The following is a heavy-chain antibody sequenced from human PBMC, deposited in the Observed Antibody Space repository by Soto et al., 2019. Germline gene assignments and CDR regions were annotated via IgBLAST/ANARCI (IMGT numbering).Heavy chain of an antibody. CDR2: IYHSVST. J-gene: IGHJ6*02. D-gene: IGHD3-16*01. CDR1: GGSISSSNW. V-gene: IGHV4-4*02. Sequence: QVQLQESGPGLVKPSGTLSLTCAVSGGSISSSNWWSWVRQPPGKGLEWIGEIYHSVSTNYNPSLESRVTISVDKSKNQFSLKLSSVTAADTAVYYCARDGDSYYGMDVWGQGTTVTVSS. CDR3: ARDGDSYYGMDV.